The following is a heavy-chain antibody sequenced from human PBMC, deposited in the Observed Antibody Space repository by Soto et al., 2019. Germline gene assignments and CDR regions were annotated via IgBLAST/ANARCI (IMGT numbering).Heavy chain of an antibody. CDR1: GYTFTSYA. D-gene: IGHD6-25*01. J-gene: IGHJ4*02. Sequence: ASVKVSCKASGYTFTSYAMHWVRQAPGQRLEWMGWINAGNGNTKYSQKFQGRVTITRDTSASTAYMELSSLRSEDTAVYYCARDQRKLSNFDYWGQGTLVTVSS. V-gene: IGHV1-3*01. CDR2: INAGNGNT. CDR3: ARDQRKLSNFDY.